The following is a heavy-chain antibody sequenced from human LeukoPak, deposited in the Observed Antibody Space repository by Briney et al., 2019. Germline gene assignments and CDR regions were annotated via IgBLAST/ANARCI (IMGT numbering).Heavy chain of an antibody. CDR2: IYYSGST. Sequence: SETLSLTCTVSGGSISSYYWSWIRQPPGKGLEWIGYIYYSGSTNYNPSLKSRVTISVDTSKNQFSLKLSSVTAADTAVYYCARGPDYYDSSGYYYETRSYYFDYWGQGTLVTVSS. D-gene: IGHD3-22*01. CDR1: GGSISSYY. CDR3: ARGPDYYDSSGYYYETRSYYFDY. J-gene: IGHJ4*02. V-gene: IGHV4-59*01.